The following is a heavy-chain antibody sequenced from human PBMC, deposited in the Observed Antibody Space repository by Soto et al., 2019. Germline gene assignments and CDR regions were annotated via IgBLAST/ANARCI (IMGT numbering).Heavy chain of an antibody. V-gene: IGHV3-15*07. CDR2: IKSKTDGGTT. J-gene: IGHJ6*02. CDR1: GFTFSNAW. CDR3: TTGVPTIHTPSGYYYYGMDV. Sequence: GGSLRLSCAASGFTFSNAWMNWVRQAPGKGLEWVGRIKSKTDGGTTDYAAPVKGRFTISRDDSKNTLYLQMNSLKTEDTAVYYCTTGVPTIHTPSGYYYYGMDVWGQGTTVTVSS. D-gene: IGHD5-12*01.